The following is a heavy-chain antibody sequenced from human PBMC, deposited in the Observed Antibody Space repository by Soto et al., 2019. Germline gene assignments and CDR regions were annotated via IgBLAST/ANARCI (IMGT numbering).Heavy chain of an antibody. CDR1: GYSFTSYW. D-gene: IGHD6-6*01. Sequence: GEPRKINSEGSGYSFTSYWIGWVRQMPGKGLEWMGIIYPGDSDTRYSPSFQGQVTLSADKSISTASLQWSSLKASDTAMYYCARHVYSSSHYGMDVWGQGPTVTVS. CDR3: ARHVYSSSHYGMDV. J-gene: IGHJ6*02. V-gene: IGHV5-51*01. CDR2: IYPGDSDT.